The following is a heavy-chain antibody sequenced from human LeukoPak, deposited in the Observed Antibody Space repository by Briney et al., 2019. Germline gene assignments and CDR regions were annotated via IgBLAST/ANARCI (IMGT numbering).Heavy chain of an antibody. Sequence: PSETLSLTCTVSGGSISSSSYHWGWIRQPPGKGLEWIGTIYYGGSTYYNPSLKSRVTISVDTSKKQFSLKLTSVTAADAAVYYCARLGDYYDSSGYFDAFDIWGQGTMVTVFS. D-gene: IGHD3-22*01. CDR2: IYYGGST. V-gene: IGHV4-39*01. CDR3: ARLGDYYDSSGYFDAFDI. J-gene: IGHJ3*02. CDR1: GGSISSSSYH.